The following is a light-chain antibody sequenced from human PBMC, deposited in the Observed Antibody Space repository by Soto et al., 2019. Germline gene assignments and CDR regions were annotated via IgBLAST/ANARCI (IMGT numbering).Light chain of an antibody. CDR2: EVT. Sequence: QSALTQPASVSGSPGQSITISCTGTSSNVGGYNYVSWYQQHPDKAPKLMIYEVTNRPSGVSNRLSGSKSGNTASLTISGLQAEDEADYYCSSYTSSSTDVFGTGTKVTVL. CDR1: SSNVGGYNY. J-gene: IGLJ1*01. CDR3: SSYTSSSTDV. V-gene: IGLV2-14*01.